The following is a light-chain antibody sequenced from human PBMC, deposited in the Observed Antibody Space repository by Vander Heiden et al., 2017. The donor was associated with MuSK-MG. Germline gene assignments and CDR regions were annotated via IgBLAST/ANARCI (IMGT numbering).Light chain of an antibody. V-gene: IGKV3-20*01. J-gene: IGKJ5*01. CDR2: GAS. CDR1: QSVRSNF. Sequence: EIVLTQSPGTLSLSPGERATLSCRASQSVRSNFLAWYQQRPGQPPRLLIYGASSRPTGIPDRISGSGSGTDFTLTISRLEPEDFAVYYCQQDGNSPVTFGQGTPLDIK. CDR3: QQDGNSPVT.